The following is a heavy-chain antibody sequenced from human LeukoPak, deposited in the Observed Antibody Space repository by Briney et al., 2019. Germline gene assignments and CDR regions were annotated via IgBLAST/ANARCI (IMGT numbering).Heavy chain of an antibody. CDR3: AKEGYYYDSSGYYPPTF. CDR1: GFTFSSYA. CDR2: ISGSGGST. V-gene: IGHV3-23*01. D-gene: IGHD3-22*01. Sequence: GGSLRLSCAASGFTFSSYAMSWVRQAPGKGLEWVSAISGSGGSTYYADSAKGRFTISRDNSKNTLYLQMNSLRAEDTAVYYCAKEGYYYDSSGYYPPTFWGQGTLVTVSS. J-gene: IGHJ4*02.